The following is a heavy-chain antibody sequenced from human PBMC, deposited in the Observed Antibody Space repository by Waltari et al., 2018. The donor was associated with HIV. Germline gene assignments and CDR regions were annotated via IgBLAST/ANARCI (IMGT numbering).Heavy chain of an antibody. D-gene: IGHD6-13*01. Sequence: QVQLVQSGAEVKKPGASVKVSCKASGYTFTGYYMHWVRQAPGQGLEWMGWINPNSGGTNYAQKFQGWVTMTRDTSISTAYMELSRLRSDDTAVYYCARDRSQIAASRRDYYYGMDVWGKGTTVTVSS. V-gene: IGHV1-2*04. CDR3: ARDRSQIAASRRDYYYGMDV. CDR2: INPNSGGT. CDR1: GYTFTGYY. J-gene: IGHJ6*04.